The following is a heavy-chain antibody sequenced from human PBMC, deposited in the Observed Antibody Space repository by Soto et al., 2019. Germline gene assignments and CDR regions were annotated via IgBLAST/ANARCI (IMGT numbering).Heavy chain of an antibody. CDR3: AREAQPGGYYYYMDV. V-gene: IGHV1-8*01. Sequence: QRQLVQSGAEVKKLGASVKFAGKASEYPSPSYEINWFRKATGQGLEWMGWMNPNSGNTGYAQKFQGRVTMTRNTSISTAYMELSSLRSEGTAVYYCAREAQPGGYYYYMDVWGIGTTVTVSS. J-gene: IGHJ6*03. CDR2: MNPNSGNT. D-gene: IGHD3-10*01. CDR1: EYPSPSYE.